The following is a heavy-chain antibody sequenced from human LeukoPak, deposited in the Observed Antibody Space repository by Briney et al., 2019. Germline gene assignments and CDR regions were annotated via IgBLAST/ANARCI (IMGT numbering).Heavy chain of an antibody. V-gene: IGHV3-30*04. CDR3: ARGGDYYYDSSGYYSPVDY. CDR1: GFTFSSYA. J-gene: IGHJ4*02. CDR2: ISYDGSNK. Sequence: GGSLRLSCAASGFTFSSYATHWVRQAPGKGLDWVAVISYDGSNKYYADSVKGRFTISRDNSKNTLYLQMNSLRAEDTAVYYCARGGDYYYDSSGYYSPVDYWGQGTLVTVSS. D-gene: IGHD3-22*01.